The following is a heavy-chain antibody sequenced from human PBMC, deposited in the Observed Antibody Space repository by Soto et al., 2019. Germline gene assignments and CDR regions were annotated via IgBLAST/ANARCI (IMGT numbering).Heavy chain of an antibody. CDR1: GFTVSSNY. J-gene: IGHJ5*02. Sequence: GGSLRLSCAASGFTVSSNYMSWVRQARGKGLEWVSVIYSGGRTYYADSVKGRFTISRDNSKNTLYLQMNSLTAEDTAVYHCARSVAARRGEDWFDPWGQGTLVTVSS. V-gene: IGHV3-53*01. CDR3: ARSVAARRGEDWFDP. D-gene: IGHD6-6*01. CDR2: IYSGGRT.